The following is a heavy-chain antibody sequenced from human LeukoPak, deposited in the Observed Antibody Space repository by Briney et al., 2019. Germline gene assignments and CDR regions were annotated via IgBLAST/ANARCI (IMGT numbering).Heavy chain of an antibody. CDR3: AGDWSYDFWSGYYMED. J-gene: IGHJ4*02. Sequence: GGSLRLSCAASGFTFSNYWMHWVRQAPGKGLVWVSRINSDGNSTGYADAVKGRFTISRDNAKNTLYLQINSLRAEDTAVYYCAGDWSYDFWSGYYMEDWGQGTLVTVSS. D-gene: IGHD3-3*01. CDR2: INSDGNST. CDR1: GFTFSNYW. V-gene: IGHV3-74*01.